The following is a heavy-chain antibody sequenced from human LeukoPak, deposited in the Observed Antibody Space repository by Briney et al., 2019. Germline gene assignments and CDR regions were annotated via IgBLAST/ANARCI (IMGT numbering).Heavy chain of an antibody. Sequence: GRSLRLSCAASGFTFSSYGMHWVRQAPGKGLEWVAVLSYDGSNKYYADSVKGRFTISRDNSKNTLYLQMNSLRAEDTAVYYCAKDHGESYYGSGSLFDYWGQGTLVTVSS. CDR2: LSYDGSNK. J-gene: IGHJ4*02. V-gene: IGHV3-30*18. CDR1: GFTFSSYG. D-gene: IGHD3-10*01. CDR3: AKDHGESYYGSGSLFDY.